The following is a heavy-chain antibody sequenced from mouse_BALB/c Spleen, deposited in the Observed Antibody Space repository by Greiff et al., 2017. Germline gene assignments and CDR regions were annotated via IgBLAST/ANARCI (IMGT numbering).Heavy chain of an antibody. D-gene: IGHD2-12*01. J-gene: IGHJ4*01. CDR3: ARDKGVYYRYAMDY. Sequence: EVQRVESGGGLVKPGGSLKLSCAASGFTFSDYYMYWVRQTPEKRLEWVATISDGGSYTYYPDSVKGRFTISRDNAKNNLYLQMSSLKSEDTAMYYCARDKGVYYRYAMDYWGQGTSVTVSS. CDR1: GFTFSDYY. V-gene: IGHV5-4*02. CDR2: ISDGGSYT.